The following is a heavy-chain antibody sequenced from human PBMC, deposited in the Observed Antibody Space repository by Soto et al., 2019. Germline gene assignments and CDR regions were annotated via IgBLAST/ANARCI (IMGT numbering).Heavy chain of an antibody. D-gene: IGHD3-22*01. Sequence: GSGPTLVNPTQTLTLTCTFSGFSLSTSGVGVGWIRQPPGKALEWLALIYWNDDKRYSPSLKSRLTITKDTSKNQVVLTMTNMDPVDTATYYCAHTKSSKDYYDSSGYYYADAFDIWGQGTMVTVSS. J-gene: IGHJ3*02. CDR2: IYWNDDK. CDR3: AHTKSSKDYYDSSGYYYADAFDI. V-gene: IGHV2-5*01. CDR1: GFSLSTSGVG.